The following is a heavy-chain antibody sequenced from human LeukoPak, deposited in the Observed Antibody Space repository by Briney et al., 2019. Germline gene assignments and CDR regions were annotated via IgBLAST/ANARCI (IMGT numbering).Heavy chain of an antibody. CDR3: ARAGGYYDFWSGYYSHY. J-gene: IGHJ4*02. Sequence: EASVKVSCKASGYTFTSYGISWVRQAPGRGLEWMGWISAYNGNTNYAQKLQGRVTMTTGTSTSTAYMELRSLRSDDTAVYYCARAGGYYDFWSGYYSHYWGQGTLVTVSS. D-gene: IGHD3-3*01. CDR2: ISAYNGNT. V-gene: IGHV1-18*01. CDR1: GYTFTSYG.